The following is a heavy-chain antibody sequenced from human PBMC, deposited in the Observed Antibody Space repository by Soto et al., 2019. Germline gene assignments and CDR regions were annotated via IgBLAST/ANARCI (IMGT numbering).Heavy chain of an antibody. CDR2: ISSSGTTV. J-gene: IGHJ5*02. Sequence: GGSLRLSCAASGFTFRSYEMNWVRQAPGKGLEWVSYISSSGTTVYYADSVKGRFTISRDNAKNSLYLQMNSLRAEDTAVYYCARNYYDSDGYRWLDPWGQGTLVTVSS. D-gene: IGHD3-22*01. V-gene: IGHV3-48*03. CDR1: GFTFRSYE. CDR3: ARNYYDSDGYRWLDP.